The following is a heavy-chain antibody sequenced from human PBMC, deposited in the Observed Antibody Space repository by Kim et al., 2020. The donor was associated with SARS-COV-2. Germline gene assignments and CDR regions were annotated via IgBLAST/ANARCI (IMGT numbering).Heavy chain of an antibody. Sequence: GGSLRLSCAASGFTFSSYGMHWVRQAPGKGLEWVAVISYDGSSRYYADSVKGRFTISRDNSKNTLYLQMNSLRAENTAVYYCAKAASNGDNGYYYYYGMHAWGNGTTVTVSS. J-gene: IGHJ6*04. D-gene: IGHD2-8*01. CDR1: GFTFSSYG. CDR2: ISYDGSSR. V-gene: IGHV3-30*18. CDR3: AKAASNGDNGYYYYYGMHA.